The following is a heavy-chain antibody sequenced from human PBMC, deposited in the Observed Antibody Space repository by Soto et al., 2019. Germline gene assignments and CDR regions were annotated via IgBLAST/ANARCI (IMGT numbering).Heavy chain of an antibody. Sequence: QVQLVQSGAEVKKPGSSVKVSCKASGGTFSSYTISWVRQAPGQGLEWMGRIIPILGIANYAQKFQGRVTVNTDKSTSTGYMEMSRLRSEETAVYYCARDREDRDYYDSSGDAFDIWGQGTMVTVSS. V-gene: IGHV1-69*08. CDR2: IIPILGIA. D-gene: IGHD3-22*01. CDR3: ARDREDRDYYDSSGDAFDI. J-gene: IGHJ3*02. CDR1: GGTFSSYT.